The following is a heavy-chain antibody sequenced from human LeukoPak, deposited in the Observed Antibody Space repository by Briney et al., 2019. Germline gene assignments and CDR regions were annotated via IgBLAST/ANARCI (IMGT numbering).Heavy chain of an antibody. D-gene: IGHD2-2*01. Sequence: SETLSLTCTVSGGSISSSSYYWGWIRQPPGKGLEWIGSIYYSGSTYYNPSLKSRVTISVDTSKNQFSLKLSSVTAADTAVYYCARGRTPAAPHMDVWGQGTTVTVSS. CDR3: ARGRTPAAPHMDV. CDR2: IYYSGST. J-gene: IGHJ6*02. CDR1: GGSISSSSYY. V-gene: IGHV4-39*07.